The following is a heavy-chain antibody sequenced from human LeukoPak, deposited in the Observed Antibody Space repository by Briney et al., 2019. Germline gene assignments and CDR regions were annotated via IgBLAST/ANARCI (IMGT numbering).Heavy chain of an antibody. D-gene: IGHD2-2*01. Sequence: GGSLRLSCTASGFTFSSFGMHWVRQAPGKGLEXXXXXXXDGSDKYYVDSVKGRFTISRDNSKSTLSLQMNSLRPEDTAVYYCAKDKAPLLYTTSCAFDYWGQGTLVTVSS. CDR3: AKDKAPLLYTTSCAFDY. CDR1: GFTFSSFG. J-gene: IGHJ4*02. V-gene: IGHV3-30*02. CDR2: XXXDGSDK.